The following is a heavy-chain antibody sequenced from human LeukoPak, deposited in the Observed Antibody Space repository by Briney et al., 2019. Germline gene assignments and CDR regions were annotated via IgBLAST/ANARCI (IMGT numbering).Heavy chain of an antibody. D-gene: IGHD1-26*01. Sequence: ASVKVSCKASGYSSTNYGISWVRQAPGQGLEWMGWIHIYRGNTNYAQKFQGRVTMTRDTSISTAYMDLNSLRSDDTAVYYCAREWASYVAHYWGQGSLVTVSS. CDR2: IHIYRGNT. V-gene: IGHV1-18*04. CDR1: GYSSTNYG. J-gene: IGHJ4*02. CDR3: AREWASYVAHY.